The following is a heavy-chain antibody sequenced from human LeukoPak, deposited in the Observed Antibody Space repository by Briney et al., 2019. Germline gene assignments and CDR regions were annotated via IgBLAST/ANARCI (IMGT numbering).Heavy chain of an antibody. CDR1: GYTFSDYG. CDR2: ISTYNGDT. Sequence: ASVKVSCKASGYTFSDYGVSWVRQAPGQGLEWMGWISTYNGDTNYAQKFQGRVTMTTDTSTSTAYMELRSLRSDDTAVYYCARDLELWGQGTLVAVSS. CDR3: ARDLEL. V-gene: IGHV1-18*01. J-gene: IGHJ5*02.